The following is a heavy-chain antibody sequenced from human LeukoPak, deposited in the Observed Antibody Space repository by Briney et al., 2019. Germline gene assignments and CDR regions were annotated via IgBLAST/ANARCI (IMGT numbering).Heavy chain of an antibody. D-gene: IGHD6-19*01. J-gene: IGHJ6*02. CDR1: GYTFTNYG. V-gene: IGHV1-18*01. CDR2: ISAYNGNT. CDR3: ARDQVRTVAGTYYYYGMDV. Sequence: ASVKVSCKASGYTFTNYGISWVRQAPGQGLEWMGWISAYNGNTNYAQKLQGRVTMTTDTSTSTAYMELRSLRSDDTAVYYFARDQVRTVAGTYYYYGMDVWGQGTTVTVSS.